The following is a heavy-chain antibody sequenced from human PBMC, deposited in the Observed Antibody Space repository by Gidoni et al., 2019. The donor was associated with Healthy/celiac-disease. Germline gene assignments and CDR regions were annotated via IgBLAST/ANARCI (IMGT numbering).Heavy chain of an antibody. Sequence: QVQLVESGGGLVKPGGSLRLSCAASGFTFSDYYMSWIRQAPGKGLEWVSYISSSSSYTNYADSVKGRFTISRDNAKNSLYLQMNSLRAEDTAVYYCARDTEGHNWNSDAFDIWGQGTMVTVSS. CDR2: ISSSSSYT. CDR3: ARDTEGHNWNSDAFDI. V-gene: IGHV3-11*06. J-gene: IGHJ3*02. CDR1: GFTFSDYY. D-gene: IGHD1-20*01.